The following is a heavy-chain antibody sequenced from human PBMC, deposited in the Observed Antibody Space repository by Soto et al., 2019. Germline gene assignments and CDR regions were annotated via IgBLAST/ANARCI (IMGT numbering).Heavy chain of an antibody. J-gene: IGHJ4*02. CDR2: IYHSGGT. D-gene: IGHD1-26*01. V-gene: IGHV4-4*02. Sequence: QVKRQESGPGLVKPSGTLSLTCAVSVGSISSNNWWLWVRQPPGKGLEWIGEIYHSGGTNYSPSLKSRVTMSVDKSKNQFSLSLSSMTAADTAVYYCARERGAGTYQGFDFWGQGTLVTVSS. CDR3: ARERGAGTYQGFDF. CDR1: VGSISSNNW.